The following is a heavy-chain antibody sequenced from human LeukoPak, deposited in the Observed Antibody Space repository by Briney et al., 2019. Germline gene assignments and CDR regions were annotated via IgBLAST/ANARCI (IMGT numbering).Heavy chain of an antibody. D-gene: IGHD3-10*01. J-gene: IGHJ4*02. CDR2: ISSSSSYI. CDR1: GFTFSSYS. V-gene: IGHV3-21*01. CDR3: ARDPPIMEWFGEPAGD. Sequence: GGSLRLSCAASGFTFSSYSMNWVRQAPGKGLEWVSSISSSSSYIYYADSVKGRFTISRDNAKNSLYLQMNSLRAEDTAVYYCARDPPIMEWFGEPAGDWGQGTLVTVSS.